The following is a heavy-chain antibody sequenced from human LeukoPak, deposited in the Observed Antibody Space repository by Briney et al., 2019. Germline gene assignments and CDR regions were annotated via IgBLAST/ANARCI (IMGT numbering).Heavy chain of an antibody. V-gene: IGHV3-30-3*01. CDR3: ARGGRVGYCSSTSCYYYYYMDV. J-gene: IGHJ6*03. Sequence: PGRPLRLSCAASGFTFSSYAMHWVRQAPGKGLEWVAVISYDRSNKYYADSVKGRFTISRDNSKNTLYLQMNSLRAEDTAVYYCARGGRVGYCSSTSCYYYYYMDVWGKGTTVTVSS. CDR1: GFTFSSYA. D-gene: IGHD2-2*01. CDR2: ISYDRSNK.